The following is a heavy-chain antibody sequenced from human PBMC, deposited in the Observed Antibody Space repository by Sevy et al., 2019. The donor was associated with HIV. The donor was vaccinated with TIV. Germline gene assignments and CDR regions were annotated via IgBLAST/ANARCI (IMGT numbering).Heavy chain of an antibody. CDR3: ARKLGYCSSTSCPLDY. Sequence: GGSLRLSCAASGFTFSSYSMNWVRQAPGKGLEWVSSISSSSSYIYYEDSVKGRFTISRDNAKNSLYLEMNSLRAEDTAVYYCARKLGYCSSTSCPLDYWGQGTLVTVSS. J-gene: IGHJ4*02. V-gene: IGHV3-21*01. CDR1: GFTFSSYS. D-gene: IGHD2-2*01. CDR2: ISSSSSYI.